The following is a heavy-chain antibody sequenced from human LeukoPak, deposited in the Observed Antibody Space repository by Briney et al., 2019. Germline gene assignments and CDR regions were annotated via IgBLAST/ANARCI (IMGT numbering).Heavy chain of an antibody. J-gene: IGHJ4*02. CDR3: ARIEQRTGWYYFDY. V-gene: IGHV4-59*01. D-gene: IGHD6-19*01. Sequence: SETLSLTCAVYGGSFSGYYWSWIRQPPGKGLEWIGYIYYSGSTNYNPSLKSRVTISVDTSKNQFSLKLSSVTAADTAVYYCARIEQRTGWYYFDYWGQGTLVTVSS. CDR1: GGSFSGYY. CDR2: IYYSGST.